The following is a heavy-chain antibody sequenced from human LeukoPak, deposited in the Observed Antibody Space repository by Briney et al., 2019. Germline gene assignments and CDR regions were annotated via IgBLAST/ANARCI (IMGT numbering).Heavy chain of an antibody. J-gene: IGHJ4*02. Sequence: GASVKVSCKASGYTFTSYDINWVRQAPGQGLEWMGWVNPNSGNTGYAQKFQGRVTITRNTSISTAYMELSSLRSEDTAVYYCARGRGKLELYYFDYWGQGTLVTVSS. CDR3: ARGRGKLELYYFDY. D-gene: IGHD1-7*01. V-gene: IGHV1-8*03. CDR1: GYTFTSYD. CDR2: VNPNSGNT.